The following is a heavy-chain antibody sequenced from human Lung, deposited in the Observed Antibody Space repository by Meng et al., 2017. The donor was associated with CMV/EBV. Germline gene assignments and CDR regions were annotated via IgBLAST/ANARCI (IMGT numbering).Heavy chain of an antibody. J-gene: IGHJ6*02. CDR2: ISWNSGVI. CDR3: AKDGGSGWTINYYGMDV. D-gene: IGHD6-19*01. V-gene: IGHV3-9*01. Sequence: SLKISCAASGFTFDDYGMRWVRQAPGKGLEWVSGISWNSGVIAYADSVKGRFTISRDKAKNSLYLQMNSLRVEDTALYYCAKDGGSGWTINYYGMDVWGQGTTVTVSS. CDR1: GFTFDDYG.